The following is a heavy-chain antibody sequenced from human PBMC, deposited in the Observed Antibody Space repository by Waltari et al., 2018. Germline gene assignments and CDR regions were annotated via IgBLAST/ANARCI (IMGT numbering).Heavy chain of an antibody. CDR3: VTGPRDKWVGRYSGEFFHH. J-gene: IGHJ1*01. Sequence: QVQLQQWGAGLVRPSETLSLTCDVYGVSLTDYYWTWIRQSPGKGLEWIGENNLGDITYYHPSLENRVTILLDKSKNECSLRLDSVTAADTAVYCCVTGPRDKWVGRYSGEFFHHWGPGTLVTVSS. CDR2: NNLGDIT. CDR1: GVSLTDYY. D-gene: IGHD3-9*01. V-gene: IGHV4-34*02.